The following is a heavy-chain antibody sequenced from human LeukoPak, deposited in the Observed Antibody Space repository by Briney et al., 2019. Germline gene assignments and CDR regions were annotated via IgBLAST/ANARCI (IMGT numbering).Heavy chain of an antibody. CDR1: GFTFDDYA. Sequence: GRSLRLSCAASGFTFDDYAMHWVRQAPGKGLEWVSGISWNSGSIGYADSVKGRFTISRDNAKNSLYLQMNSLRAEDTALYYCAKEMGDGYGRKPYFDYWGQGTLVTVSS. D-gene: IGHD5-18*01. V-gene: IGHV3-9*01. J-gene: IGHJ4*02. CDR3: AKEMGDGYGRKPYFDY. CDR2: ISWNSGSI.